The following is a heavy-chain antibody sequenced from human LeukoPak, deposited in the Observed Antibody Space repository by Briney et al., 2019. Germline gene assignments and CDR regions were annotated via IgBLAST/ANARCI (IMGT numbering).Heavy chain of an antibody. CDR2: INHSGST. J-gene: IGHJ4*02. D-gene: IGHD3-16*02. CDR1: GGSFSGYY. Sequence: SGTLSLTCAVYGGSFSGYYWSWIRQPPGKGLEWIGEINHSGSTNYNPSLKSRVTISVDTSKNQFSLKLSSVTAADTAVYYCARVPYDYVWGSYRYMYFDYWGQGTLVTVSS. CDR3: ARVPYDYVWGSYRYMYFDY. V-gene: IGHV4-34*01.